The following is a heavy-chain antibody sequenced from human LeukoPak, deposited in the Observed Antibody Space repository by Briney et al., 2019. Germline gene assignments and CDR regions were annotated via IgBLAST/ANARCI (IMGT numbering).Heavy chain of an antibody. D-gene: IGHD1-26*01. CDR3: ARNRGASEGPSVSGSYSTDY. J-gene: IGHJ4*02. CDR1: GGSFSGYY. V-gene: IGHV4-34*01. CDR2: IYHSGST. Sequence: KSLETLSLTCAVYGGSFSGYYWSWVRQPPGKGLEWIGEIYHSGSTNYNPSLKSRVTISVDKSKNQFSLKLSSVTAADTAVYYCARNRGASEGPSVSGSYSTDYWGQGTLVTVSS.